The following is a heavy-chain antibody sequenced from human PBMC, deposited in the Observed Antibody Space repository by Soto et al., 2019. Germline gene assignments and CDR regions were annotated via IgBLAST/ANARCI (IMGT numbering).Heavy chain of an antibody. CDR3: AGGETETYYYYYMDV. J-gene: IGHJ6*03. CDR2: IWYDGSNK. V-gene: IGHV3-33*01. CDR1: EFTFRSYC. Sequence: GLSLRLSCAASEFTFRSYCMHWVRQAPGKGLEWVAVIWYDGSNKYYADSVKGRFTISRDNSKNTLYLQMNSLRAEDTAGYYCAGGETETYYYYYMDVWGKGTTVTVSS. D-gene: IGHD1-1*01.